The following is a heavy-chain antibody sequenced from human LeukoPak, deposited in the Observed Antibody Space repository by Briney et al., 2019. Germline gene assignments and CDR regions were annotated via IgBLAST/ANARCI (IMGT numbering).Heavy chain of an antibody. CDR3: ARGGFDP. CDR1: GGSFSGYY. Sequence: SETLSLTCAVYGGSFSGYYWSWIRQPPGKGLEWIGEINHSGSTNYNPSLKSRVTISVDTSKNQFSLKLSSVTAADTAVYYRARGGFDPWGQGTLVTVSS. J-gene: IGHJ5*02. V-gene: IGHV4-34*01. CDR2: INHSGST.